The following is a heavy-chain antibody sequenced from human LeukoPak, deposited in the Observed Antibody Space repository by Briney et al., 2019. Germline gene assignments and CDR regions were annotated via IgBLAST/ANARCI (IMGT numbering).Heavy chain of an antibody. J-gene: IGHJ3*02. V-gene: IGHV3-48*03. Sequence: GGSLRLSCAASGFTFSSYEMNWVRQAPGKGLEWVSYISSSTSHTFYADSVKGRFTIFRDTAKNSLYLQMNNLRGEDTAVYYCARDVSSSTRAFDIWGQGTMVAVS. CDR1: GFTFSSYE. CDR3: ARDVSSSTRAFDI. CDR2: ISSSTSHT. D-gene: IGHD2-8*01.